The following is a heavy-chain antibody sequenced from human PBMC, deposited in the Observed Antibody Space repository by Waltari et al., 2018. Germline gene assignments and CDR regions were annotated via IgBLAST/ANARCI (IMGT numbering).Heavy chain of an antibody. CDR3: ARAGDLRQLAP. Sequence: QVQLQESGPGLVKPSQTLSLTCTVSGGSISSGSYYWSWIRQPAGKGLEWIGYIYTSGSTNYTPSLKSRGTISVDTSKNQFSLKLSSVTAADTAVYYCARAGDLRQLAPWGQGTLVTVSS. V-gene: IGHV4-61*09. D-gene: IGHD6-6*01. CDR1: GGSISSGSYY. CDR2: IYTSGST. J-gene: IGHJ5*02.